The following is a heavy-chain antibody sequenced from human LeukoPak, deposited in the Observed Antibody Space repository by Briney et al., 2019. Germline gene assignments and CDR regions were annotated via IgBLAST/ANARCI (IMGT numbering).Heavy chain of an antibody. Sequence: ASVKVSCKAFGYTFTGHYMNWVRQAPGQGLEWMGWINPKNGATNYAQKFQGRVTMTTDTSISTVYMEVTRLTSDDTAVYYCAKMTSMSEYFIDHWGQGALVTVSS. D-gene: IGHD5-18*01. CDR1: GYTFTGHY. J-gene: IGHJ4*02. CDR3: AKMTSMSEYFIDH. CDR2: INPKNGAT. V-gene: IGHV1-2*02.